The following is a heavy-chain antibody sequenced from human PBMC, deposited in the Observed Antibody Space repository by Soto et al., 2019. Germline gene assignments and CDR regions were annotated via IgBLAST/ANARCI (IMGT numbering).Heavy chain of an antibody. V-gene: IGHV3-33*01. CDR1: GFTFSSYG. CDR3: ARGIQHTGEGGMDV. CDR2: IWYDGSNK. Sequence: QVQLVESGGGVVQPGRSLRLSCAASGFTFSSYGMHWVRQAPGKGLGWVAVIWYDGSNKYYAYSVKGRFTFSSDYSKKRLYLQMNGLRAEDTALDNCARGIQHTGEGGMDVW. D-gene: IGHD2-21*01. J-gene: IGHJ6*01.